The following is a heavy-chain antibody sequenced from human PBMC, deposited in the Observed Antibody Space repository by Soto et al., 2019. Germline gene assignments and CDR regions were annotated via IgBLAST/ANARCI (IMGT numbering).Heavy chain of an antibody. CDR1: GGTFSSYT. J-gene: IGHJ4*02. V-gene: IGHV1-69*04. D-gene: IGHD2-2*01. CDR3: TRDAADIVVVPAAPGLDY. Sequence: SVKVSCKASGGTFSSYTISWVRQAPGQGLEWMGRIIPILGIANYAQKFQGRVTITADKSTSTAYMELSSLRSEDTAVYYCTRDAADIVVVPAAPGLDYWGQ. CDR2: IIPILGIA.